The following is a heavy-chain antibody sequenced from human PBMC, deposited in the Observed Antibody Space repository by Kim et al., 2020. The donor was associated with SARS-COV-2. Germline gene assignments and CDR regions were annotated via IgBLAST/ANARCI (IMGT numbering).Heavy chain of an antibody. J-gene: IGHJ4*02. V-gene: IGHV3-23*01. D-gene: IGHD5-12*01. Sequence: YADSVKGRLTISRDNSKNTLSLQMNSLRAEDTAVYFCAKGGFSGYENDSWGQGTLVTVSS. CDR3: AKGGFSGYENDS.